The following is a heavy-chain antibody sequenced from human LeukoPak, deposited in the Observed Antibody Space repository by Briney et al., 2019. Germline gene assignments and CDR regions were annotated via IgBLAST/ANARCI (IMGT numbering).Heavy chain of an antibody. D-gene: IGHD3-16*01. CDR3: ARDYESGNAYYFDY. J-gene: IGHJ4*02. CDR2: IYSGGST. Sequence: GGSLRLSCAASGFTVSSNYMSWVRQAPGKGLEWVSVIYSGGSTYYADSVKGRFTISRDNSKNTLYPQMNSLRAEDTAVYYCARDYESGNAYYFDYWGQGTLVTVSS. V-gene: IGHV3-66*01. CDR1: GFTVSSNY.